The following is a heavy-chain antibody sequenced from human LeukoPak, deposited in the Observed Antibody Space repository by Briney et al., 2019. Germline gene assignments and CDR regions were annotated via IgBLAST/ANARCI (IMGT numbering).Heavy chain of an antibody. V-gene: IGHV4-30-4*08. Sequence: RPSQTLSLTCTVSGGSISSGDYYWSWIRQPPGKGLEWIGYIYYSGSTYYNPSLKGRVTISVDTSKNQFSLKLSSVTAADTAVYYCARVERLEGLHKMDYYYYMDVWGKGTTVTVSS. D-gene: IGHD3-3*01. J-gene: IGHJ6*03. CDR1: GGSISSGDYY. CDR3: ARVERLEGLHKMDYYYYMDV. CDR2: IYYSGST.